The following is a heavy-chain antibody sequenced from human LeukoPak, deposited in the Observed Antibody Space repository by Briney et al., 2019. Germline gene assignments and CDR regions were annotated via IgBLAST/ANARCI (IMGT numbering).Heavy chain of an antibody. CDR1: GGPFSGYF. CDR3: ARRYYYNSGSFPFDF. CDR2: IHNSGTT. Sequence: SETLSLTCAVSGGPFSGYFWSWIRQSSGKGLEWIGEIHNSGTTNYNPSLNSRVTISEDTSKNQFYLNLSSVIAADTAVYYCARRYYYNSGSFPFDFWGQGTLVTVSS. V-gene: IGHV4-34*01. J-gene: IGHJ4*02. D-gene: IGHD3-10*01.